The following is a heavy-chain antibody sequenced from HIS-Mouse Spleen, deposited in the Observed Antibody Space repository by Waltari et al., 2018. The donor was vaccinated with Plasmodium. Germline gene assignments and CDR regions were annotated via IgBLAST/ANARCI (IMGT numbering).Heavy chain of an antibody. CDR3: ARDRTDCSGGSCYWFDP. Sequence: QVQLVQSGAEVKKPGASVKVSCKASGYTFTSYYMHWVRQAPGQGLEWMGIINPIGGSTSYAQKFQGRVTMTRDTSTSTVYMELSSLRSEDTAVYYCARDRTDCSGGSCYWFDPWGQGTLVTVSS. CDR2: INPIGGST. D-gene: IGHD2-15*01. J-gene: IGHJ5*02. V-gene: IGHV1-46*01. CDR1: GYTFTSYY.